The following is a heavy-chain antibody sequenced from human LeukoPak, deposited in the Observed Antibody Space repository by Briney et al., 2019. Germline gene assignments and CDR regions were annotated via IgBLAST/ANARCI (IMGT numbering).Heavy chain of an antibody. D-gene: IGHD3-3*01. CDR1: GFTFSSYS. V-gene: IGHV3-48*04. J-gene: IGHJ6*03. CDR2: ISSSSSTI. CDR3: ARDRDYDFWSGYYLGHYYYYYMDV. Sequence: GGSLRLSCAASGFTFSSYSMNWVRQAPGKGLEWVSYISSSSSTIYYADSVKGRSTISRDNAKNSLYLQMNSLRAEDTAVYYCARDRDYDFWSGYYLGHYYYYYMDVRGKGTTVTVSS.